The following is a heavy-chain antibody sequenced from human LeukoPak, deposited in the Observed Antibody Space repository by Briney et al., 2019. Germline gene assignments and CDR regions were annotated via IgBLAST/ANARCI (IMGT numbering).Heavy chain of an antibody. CDR3: WRGRLEYVWEWYCDL. CDR2: ISHDGSQK. J-gene: IGHJ2*01. D-gene: IGHD3-16*01. V-gene: IGHV3-30*04. Sequence: PGGSLRLSGAASGLPFSSYSMHWVRQAPVKGLEWLAVISHDGSQKYYADSGKGRFTISRDNVKNTRYLQMDSLRAEDTAVYYCWRGRLEYVWEWYCDLWGRGTVVSVPS. CDR1: GLPFSSYS.